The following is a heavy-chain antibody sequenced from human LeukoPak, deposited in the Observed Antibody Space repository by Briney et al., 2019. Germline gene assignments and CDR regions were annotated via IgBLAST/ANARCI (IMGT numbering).Heavy chain of an antibody. D-gene: IGHD2-2*01. CDR3: ASSTNGWKVGDWFDP. CDR1: GFTVSSNS. J-gene: IGHJ5*02. CDR2: IYYSGST. V-gene: IGHV4-39*01. Sequence: GSLRLSCAASGFTVSSNSMSWIRQPPGKGLEWIGSIYYSGSTDYNPSLKSRVTISVDTSKNQFSLKLSSVTAADTAVYYCASSTNGWKVGDWFDPWGQGTLVTVSS.